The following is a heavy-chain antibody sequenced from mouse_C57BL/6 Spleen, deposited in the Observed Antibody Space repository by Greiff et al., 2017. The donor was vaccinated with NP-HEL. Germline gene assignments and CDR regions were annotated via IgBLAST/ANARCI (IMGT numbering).Heavy chain of an antibody. CDR1: GYTFTTYP. J-gene: IGHJ1*03. Sequence: VQLQQSGAELVKPGASVKMSCKASGYTFTTYPIEWMKQNHGKSLEWIGNFHPYNDDTKYNEKFNGKATLTVEKSSSTVYLELSRLTSDDAAVYYCARYYDYGSQGYFDVWGTGTTVTVSS. CDR3: ARYYDYGSQGYFDV. V-gene: IGHV1-47*01. CDR2: FHPYNDDT. D-gene: IGHD2-4*01.